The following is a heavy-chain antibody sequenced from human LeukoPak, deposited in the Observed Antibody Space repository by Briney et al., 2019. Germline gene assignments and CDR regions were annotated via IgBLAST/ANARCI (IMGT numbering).Heavy chain of an antibody. Sequence: GGSLRLSCAASGFTFSDYYMSWLRQAPGKGLEWVSYIRSSGSTIYYADSVKGRFTISRDNAKNSLYLQMNSLRAEDTAVYYCASSYCGGDCYSQSHDAFDIWGQGTMVTVSS. CDR3: ASSYCGGDCYSQSHDAFDI. V-gene: IGHV3-11*01. CDR1: GFTFSDYY. CDR2: IRSSGSTI. D-gene: IGHD2-21*02. J-gene: IGHJ3*02.